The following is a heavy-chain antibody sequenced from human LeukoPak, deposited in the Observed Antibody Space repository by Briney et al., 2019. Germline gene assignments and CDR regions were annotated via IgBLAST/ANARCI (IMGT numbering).Heavy chain of an antibody. CDR2: IKQDGSEK. CDR1: GFTFSSYW. CDR3: ARDLTY. Sequence: GGSLRLSCAASGFTFSSYWTSWVRQAPGKGLEWVANIKQDGSEKYYVDSVKGRFTISRDNAKNSLYLQMNSLRAEDTAVYYCARDLTYWGQGTLVTVSS. J-gene: IGHJ4*02. V-gene: IGHV3-7*01.